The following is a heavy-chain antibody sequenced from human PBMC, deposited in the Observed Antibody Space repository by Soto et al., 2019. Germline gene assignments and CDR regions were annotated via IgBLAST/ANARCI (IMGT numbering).Heavy chain of an antibody. V-gene: IGHV1-2*04. CDR1: GYTFTGYY. CDR2: INPNSGGT. Sequence: ASVKVSCKASGYTFTGYYMHWVRQAPGQGLEWMGWINPNSGGTNYAQKFQGWVTMTRDTSISTAYMELSRLRSDDTAVYYCARRSSDPHYYYGMDVWGQGTTVTVSS. CDR3: ARRSSDPHYYYGMDV. J-gene: IGHJ6*02. D-gene: IGHD6-6*01.